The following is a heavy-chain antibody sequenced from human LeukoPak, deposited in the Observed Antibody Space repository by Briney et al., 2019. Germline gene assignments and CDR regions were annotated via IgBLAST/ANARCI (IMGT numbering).Heavy chain of an antibody. V-gene: IGHV3-53*01. CDR3: AKRDSSGSLPRLFDY. CDR1: GFTVSNNY. CDR2: IYSAGNT. Sequence: GGSLRLSCAASGFTVSNNYMSWVRQAPGEGLEWVSLIYSAGNTNYADPVKGRFTISRDNSKNTLYLQMNSLRAEDTAVYYCAKRDSSGSLPRLFDYWGQGTLVTVSS. J-gene: IGHJ4*02. D-gene: IGHD6-19*01.